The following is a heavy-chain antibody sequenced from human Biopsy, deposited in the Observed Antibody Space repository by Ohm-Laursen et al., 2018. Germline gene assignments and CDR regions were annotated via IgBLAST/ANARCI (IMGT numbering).Heavy chain of an antibody. CDR1: DKSINKYY. V-gene: IGHV4-4*07. CDR2: ILFSGDT. D-gene: IGHD2-15*01. Sequence: SETLSLTCIVTDKSINKYYWSWLRQPAGKGLEYIGRILFSGDTNPDYNPSLKSQVTMSVDTSKNQFSLRLSSVTAADTAVYYCASLGRYCSGENCYGIDYWGQGTLVTVSS. CDR3: ASLGRYCSGENCYGIDY. J-gene: IGHJ4*02.